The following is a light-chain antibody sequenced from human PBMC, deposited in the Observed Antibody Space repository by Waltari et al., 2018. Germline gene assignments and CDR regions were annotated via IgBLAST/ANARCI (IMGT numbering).Light chain of an antibody. CDR3: QQSYSTPQT. J-gene: IGKJ4*01. V-gene: IGKV1-39*01. Sequence: DIQMTQSPSSLSASVGDRVPITCRASQSISSYLNWYQQKEGKAPKLLIYAASSFQSGVPSRFSGSGFGTDFTLTISSLQPEDFATYYCQQSYSTPQTFGGGTKVEIK. CDR1: QSISSY. CDR2: AAS.